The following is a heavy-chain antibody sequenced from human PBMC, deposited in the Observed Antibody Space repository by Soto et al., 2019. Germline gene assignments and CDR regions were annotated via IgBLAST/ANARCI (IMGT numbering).Heavy chain of an antibody. D-gene: IGHD1-26*01. V-gene: IGHV1-69*01. CDR1: GGTFSSYS. J-gene: IGHJ4*02. CDR3: ARDGGRHSGGIDY. CDR2: IIPIFGTA. Sequence: QVQLVQSGAEVQKPGSSVKVSCKSSGGTFSSYSINWVRRAPGQGLEWMGEIIPIFGTANYAQKVQGGVTITADESTSTAYMELSSLRSEDTAVYYCARDGGRHSGGIDYWGQGTLVTVSS.